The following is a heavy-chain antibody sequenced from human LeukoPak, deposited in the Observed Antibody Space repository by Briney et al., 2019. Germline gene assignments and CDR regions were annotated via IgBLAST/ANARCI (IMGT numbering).Heavy chain of an antibody. V-gene: IGHV1-69*05. CDR3: ARTADSGSYLYNWFDP. J-gene: IGHJ5*02. Sequence: EASVKVSCKASGGTFSIYAISWVRQAPGQGLEWMGGIIPIFGTANYAQKFQGRVTITTDESTSTAYMELSSLRSEDTAVYYCARTADSGSYLYNWFDPWGQGTLVTVSS. CDR1: GGTFSIYA. D-gene: IGHD1-26*01. CDR2: IIPIFGTA.